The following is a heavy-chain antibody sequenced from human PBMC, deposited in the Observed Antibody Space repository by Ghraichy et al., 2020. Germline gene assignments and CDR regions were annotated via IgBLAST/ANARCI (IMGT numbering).Heavy chain of an antibody. J-gene: IGHJ5*02. CDR2: IYYSGST. Sequence: SETLSLTCTVSGGSISSGGYYWSWIRQHPGKGLEWIGYIYYSGSTYYNPSLKSRVIISVNTSKNQFSLKLSSVTAADTAVYYCARQRGYSGYMSQGFDPWGQGTLVTVSS. D-gene: IGHD5-12*01. CDR3: ARQRGYSGYMSQGFDP. V-gene: IGHV4-31*03. CDR1: GGSISSGGYY.